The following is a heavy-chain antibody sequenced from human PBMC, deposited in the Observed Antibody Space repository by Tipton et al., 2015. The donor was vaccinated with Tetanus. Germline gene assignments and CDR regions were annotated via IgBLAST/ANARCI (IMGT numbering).Heavy chain of an antibody. CDR1: SGSISSSSYY. Sequence: TLSLTCTVSSGSISSSSYYWGWIRQPPGKGLEWIGSIYYSGSTYYNPSLKSRVTISVDTSENQFSLRLGSVTAADTAVYYCARHRSSGWDFTRWGQGTLVTVFS. J-gene: IGHJ1*01. D-gene: IGHD3-10*01. CDR2: IYYSGST. V-gene: IGHV4-39*01. CDR3: ARHRSSGWDFTR.